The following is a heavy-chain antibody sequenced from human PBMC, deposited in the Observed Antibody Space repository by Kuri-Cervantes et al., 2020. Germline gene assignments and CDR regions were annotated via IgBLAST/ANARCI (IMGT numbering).Heavy chain of an antibody. CDR1: GYTFTSFG. Sequence: ASVKVSCKASGYTFTSFGISWVRQAPGQGLEWMGWIGAYNGNTNYAQKLQGRVTMTTDTSTSTAYMELRSLRSDDTALYYCAKATYYYDSSGYPLDWGQGTLVTVSS. D-gene: IGHD3-22*01. V-gene: IGHV1-18*01. J-gene: IGHJ4*02. CDR2: IGAYNGNT. CDR3: AKATYYYDSSGYPLD.